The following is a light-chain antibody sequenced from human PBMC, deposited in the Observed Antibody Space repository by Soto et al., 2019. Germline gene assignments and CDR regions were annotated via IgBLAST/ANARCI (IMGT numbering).Light chain of an antibody. CDR1: QSVNIY. J-gene: IGKJ4*01. V-gene: IGKV3-11*01. Sequence: VVLTQSPATLSLSPVDTATLSGVASQSVNIYLAWYQQKPGQAPRLLIYDASNRATGIPARFSGSGSGTDFTLTISSLEPEDIAVYYCQQRSNWRVTFGGGTKVDIK. CDR3: QQRSNWRVT. CDR2: DAS.